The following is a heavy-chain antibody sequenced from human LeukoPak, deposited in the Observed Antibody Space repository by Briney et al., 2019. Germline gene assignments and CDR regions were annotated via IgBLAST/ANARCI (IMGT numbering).Heavy chain of an antibody. D-gene: IGHD3-10*01. CDR1: GGSISSYY. CDR3: ARTPYGSGSYVDFDY. CDR2: IYTSGST. V-gene: IGHV4-4*07. J-gene: IGHJ4*02. Sequence: SETLSLTCTVSGGSISSYYWSWIRQPAGKGLEWIGRIYTSGSTNYNPSLKSRVTMSVDTSKNQFSLKLSSVTAADTAVYYCARTPYGSGSYVDFDYWGQGTLVTVSS.